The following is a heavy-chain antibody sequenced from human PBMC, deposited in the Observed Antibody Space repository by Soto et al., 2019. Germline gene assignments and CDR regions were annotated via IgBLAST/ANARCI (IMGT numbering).Heavy chain of an antibody. CDR3: ATFRASSWYL. V-gene: IGHV1-24*01. CDR2: FDPEDGET. J-gene: IGHJ4*02. D-gene: IGHD6-13*01. CDR1: GGTFSSYA. Sequence: ASVKVSCKASGGTFSSYAVSWVRQAPGQGLEWMGGFDPEDGETIYAQKFQGRVTMTEDTSTDTAYMELSSLRSEDTAVYYCATFRASSWYLWGQGTLVTVSS.